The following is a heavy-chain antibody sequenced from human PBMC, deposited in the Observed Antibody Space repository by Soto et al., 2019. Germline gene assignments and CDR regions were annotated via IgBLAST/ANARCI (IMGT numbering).Heavy chain of an antibody. J-gene: IGHJ6*02. D-gene: IGHD2-21*02. CDR2: VYYSGGA. Sequence: SETLSLTCTVSGGSISGYYWSWIRQPPGKGLEWIGNVYYSGGAKYNPSVKRRVAISVDTSKNQFSLNRSSVTAADTAVYYCTRDGDGRMTTNPYYYHGMDVWGPGTTVTVSS. CDR3: TRDGDGRMTTNPYYYHGMDV. V-gene: IGHV4-59*01. CDR1: GGSISGYY.